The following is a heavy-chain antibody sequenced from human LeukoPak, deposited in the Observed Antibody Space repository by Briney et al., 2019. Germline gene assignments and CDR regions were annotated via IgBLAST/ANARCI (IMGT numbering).Heavy chain of an antibody. CDR3: ARWSFRLAAGYTGGAFDI. D-gene: IGHD3-16*02. CDR1: GGSVSSGDYY. CDR2: IYHTGGA. V-gene: IGHV4-31*03. J-gene: IGHJ3*02. Sequence: SETLSLTCTVSGGSVSSGDYYWNWIRQHPGKGLEWIGYIYHTGGAYYNPSLKSRVTISVDTSKKQFSLRLRSVTAADTAMYYCARWSFRLAAGYTGGAFDIWGPGTTGTVSS.